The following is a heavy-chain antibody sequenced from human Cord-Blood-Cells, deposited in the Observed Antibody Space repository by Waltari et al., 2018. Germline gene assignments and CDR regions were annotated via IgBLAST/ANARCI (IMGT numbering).Heavy chain of an antibody. D-gene: IGHD7-27*01. Sequence: QVQLVQSGAEVKKPGSSVKVSCKASGGTFSSYAISWVRQAPGQGLDWMGGITHIFGTANDAQKFQGRVTITADESTSTAYMDLSSLGSEDTAVYYCARGVGGYWGPEYWGQGTLVTVSS. CDR2: ITHIFGTA. CDR1: GGTFSSYA. J-gene: IGHJ4*02. V-gene: IGHV1-69*01. CDR3: ARGVGGYWGPEY.